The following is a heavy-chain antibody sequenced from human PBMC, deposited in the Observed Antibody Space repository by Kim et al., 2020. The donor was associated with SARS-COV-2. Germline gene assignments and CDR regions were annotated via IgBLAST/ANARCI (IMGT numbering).Heavy chain of an antibody. CDR3: ANLRSLYYYYGMDV. J-gene: IGHJ6*02. CDR2: IIPIFGTA. Sequence: SVKVSCKASGGTFSSYAISWVRQAPGQGLEWMGGIIPIFGTANYAQKFQGRVTITADESTSTAYMELSSLRSEDTAVYYCANLRSLYYYYGMDVWGQGTTVTVSS. CDR1: GGTFSSYA. V-gene: IGHV1-69*13.